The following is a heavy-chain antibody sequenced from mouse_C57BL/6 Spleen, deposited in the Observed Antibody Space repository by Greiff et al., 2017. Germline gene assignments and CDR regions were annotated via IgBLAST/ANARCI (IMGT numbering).Heavy chain of an antibody. CDR3: ARHEEECYDYDLAWFAY. D-gene: IGHD2-4*01. J-gene: IGHJ3*01. V-gene: IGHV1-62-2*01. CDR1: GYTFTVYT. CDR2: FYPGSGSI. Sequence: QVQLQQSGAELVKPGASVKLSCKASGYTFTVYTLHWVKQRSGQGLEWIGWFYPGSGSIKYNENFKDKATLTADKSSSTVYMELSRLTSEDSAVYFCARHEEECYDYDLAWFAYWGQGTLVTVSA.